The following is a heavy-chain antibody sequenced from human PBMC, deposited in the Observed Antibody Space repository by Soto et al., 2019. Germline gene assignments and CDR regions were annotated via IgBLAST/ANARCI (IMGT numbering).Heavy chain of an antibody. CDR1: GGSISSYY. D-gene: IGHD5-12*01. V-gene: IGHV4-59*01. CDR2: IYYSGST. J-gene: IGHJ6*02. CDR3: ARDGGYSGYDAYYYYGMDV. Sequence: KTSETLSLTCTVSGGSISSYYWSWIRQPPGKGLEWIGYIYYSGSTNYNPSLKSRVTISVDTSKNQFSLKLSSVTAADTAVYYCARDGGYSGYDAYYYYGMDVWGQGTTVTVSS.